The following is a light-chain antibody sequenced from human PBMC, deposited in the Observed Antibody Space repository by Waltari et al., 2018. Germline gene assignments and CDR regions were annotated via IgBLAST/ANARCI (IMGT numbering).Light chain of an antibody. J-gene: IGLJ1*01. CDR2: AVT. V-gene: IGLV2-14*03. Sequence: QSALTQPASVSGSPGQSITISCTGTSSDVGGYNYVYWYQQHPAKAPKLMIYAVTNRPSGVANRCSASKSGNTASLTISGLQAEDEADYYCSSYTSSNTLGFGTGTKVTVL. CDR3: SSYTSSNTLG. CDR1: SSDVGGYNY.